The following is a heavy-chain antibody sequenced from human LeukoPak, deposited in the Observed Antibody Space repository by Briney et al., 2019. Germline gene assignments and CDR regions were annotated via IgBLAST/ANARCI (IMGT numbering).Heavy chain of an antibody. D-gene: IGHD5-24*01. CDR1: GDSISSSSYD. V-gene: IGHV4-39*01. CDR2: IYYSGST. J-gene: IGHJ4*02. CDR3: ARQGRDGYNVDY. Sequence: SETLSLTCTVSGDSISSSSYDWGWIRQPPGRGLEWIGSIYYSGSTYYNPSLKSRVTISVDTSKNQFSLKLSSVNAADTAVYYCARQGRDGYNVDYWGQGTLVTVSP.